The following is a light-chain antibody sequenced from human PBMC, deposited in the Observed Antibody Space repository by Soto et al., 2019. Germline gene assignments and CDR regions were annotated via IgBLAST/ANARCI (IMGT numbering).Light chain of an antibody. V-gene: IGKV3-15*01. CDR1: QSVSNN. Sequence: EIVMTQSPATLSVSPGEKATLSCRASQSVSNNLAWFQQKPGHPPKLLIYGASFRPSGVPDRFSGSGSGTDFTLTISSLQAEDVAVYYCQQYYSIPFTFGQGTKLEI. CDR3: QQYYSIPFT. J-gene: IGKJ2*01. CDR2: GAS.